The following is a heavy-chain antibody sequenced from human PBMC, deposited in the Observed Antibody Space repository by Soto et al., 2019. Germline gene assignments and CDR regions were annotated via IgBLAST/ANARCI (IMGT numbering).Heavy chain of an antibody. J-gene: IGHJ4*02. Sequence: SETLSLTCTVSGGSISSSSYYWGWIRQPPGKGLEWIGSIYYSGSTYYNPSLKSRVTISVDTSKNQFSLKLSSVTAADTAVYYCARLDIEDYYGSGRFGYWAQGTLVTGSS. CDR1: GGSISSSSYY. CDR2: IYYSGST. CDR3: ARLDIEDYYGSGRFGY. V-gene: IGHV4-39*01. D-gene: IGHD3-10*01.